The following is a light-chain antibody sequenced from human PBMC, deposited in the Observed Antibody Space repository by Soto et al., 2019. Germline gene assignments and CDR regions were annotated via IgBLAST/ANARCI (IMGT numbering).Light chain of an antibody. CDR3: KDSYVPPIT. CDR1: QSISRY. V-gene: IGKV1-39*01. J-gene: IGKJ5*01. Sequence: TQSPSSLSASVGDRVTITCRASQSISRYLNWYQERPGKAPNLLIYVASSLQSEVPSRFSGSGAGTDFTLTITSLQAEDVASYCSKDSYVPPITFGQ. CDR2: VAS.